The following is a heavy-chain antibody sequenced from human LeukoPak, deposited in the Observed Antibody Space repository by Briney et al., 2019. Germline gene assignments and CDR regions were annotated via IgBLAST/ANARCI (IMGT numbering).Heavy chain of an antibody. V-gene: IGHV5-51*01. D-gene: IGHD2/OR15-2a*01. J-gene: IGHJ4*02. CDR1: GYSFTNYW. Sequence: GESLKISCEGSGYSFTNYWIGWVRQMPGKGLEWMGIIYAGDSETRYSPSFQGQVTISADKSITTAYVQWSSLKASDTAMYYCARGHYCNSVSCGFDYWGQGTLVTVSS. CDR2: IYAGDSET. CDR3: ARGHYCNSVSCGFDY.